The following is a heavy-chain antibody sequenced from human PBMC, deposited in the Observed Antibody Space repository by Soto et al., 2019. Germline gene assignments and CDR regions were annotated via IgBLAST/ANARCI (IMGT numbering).Heavy chain of an antibody. CDR1: GFTFSSYA. CDR2: ISGSGGST. CDR3: AKIPHSSSWYLDAFDI. V-gene: IGHV3-23*01. J-gene: IGHJ3*02. Sequence: EVQLLESGGGLVQPGGSLRLSCAASGFTFSSYAMSWVRQAPGKGLEWVSAISGSGGSTYYADSVKGRFTISRDNSKNTRYLQMNSLGAEDTAVYYCAKIPHSSSWYLDAFDIWGQGTMVTVSS. D-gene: IGHD6-13*01.